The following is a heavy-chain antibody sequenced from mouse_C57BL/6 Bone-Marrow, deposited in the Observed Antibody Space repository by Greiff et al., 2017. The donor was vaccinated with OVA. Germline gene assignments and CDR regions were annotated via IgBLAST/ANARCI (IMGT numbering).Heavy chain of an antibody. CDR2: ISGGGGNT. Sequence: EVQVVESGGGLVKPGGSLKLSCAASGFTFSSYTMSWVRQTPEKRLAWVATISGGGGNTYYPDSVKGRFTISRDNAKNTLYLQMSSLRSEDTALYYCARHDYYGSLFDYWGQGTTLTVSS. D-gene: IGHD1-1*01. CDR3: ARHDYYGSLFDY. V-gene: IGHV5-9*01. CDR1: GFTFSSYT. J-gene: IGHJ2*01.